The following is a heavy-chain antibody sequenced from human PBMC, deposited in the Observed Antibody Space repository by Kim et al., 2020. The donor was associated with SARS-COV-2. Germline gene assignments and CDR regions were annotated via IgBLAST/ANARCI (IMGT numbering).Heavy chain of an antibody. D-gene: IGHD3-16*02. J-gene: IGHJ6*02. CDR2: ISYSSSYI. V-gene: IGHV3-21*01. Sequence: GGSLRLSCAASGFTFSSYSMNWVRQAPGKGLEWVSSISYSSSYIYYAGSVKGRFTISRDNAKNSLYLQMNSLRAEDTAVYYCARDLDYDYVWGSYRRSGMAVWGQGTTVTVSS. CDR1: GFTFSSYS. CDR3: ARDLDYDYVWGSYRRSGMAV.